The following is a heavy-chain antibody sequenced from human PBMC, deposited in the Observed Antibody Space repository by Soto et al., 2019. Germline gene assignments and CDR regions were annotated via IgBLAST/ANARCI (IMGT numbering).Heavy chain of an antibody. CDR1: GFSVSNKY. CDR2: IYARGDT. Sequence: EVQLVESGGGLIQPGGSLRLSCAASGFSVSNKYMTWVRQAPGKGLEWVSTIYARGDTYYAGSVKGRFTISRDNSDNTLYLQMNSLRAEDTAMYYCARERDTTGYILRYWGRGTLVTXSS. J-gene: IGHJ4*02. V-gene: IGHV3-53*01. D-gene: IGHD3-9*01. CDR3: ARERDTTGYILRY.